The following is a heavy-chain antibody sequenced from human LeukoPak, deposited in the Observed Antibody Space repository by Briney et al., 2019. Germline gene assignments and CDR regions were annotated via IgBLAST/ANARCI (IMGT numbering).Heavy chain of an antibody. Sequence: PGGSLRLSCAASGFTVSSNYMSWVRQAPGKGLEWVSVIYSGGSTYYADSVKGRFTISRDNSKNTLYLQMNSLRAEDTAVYYCARTRYYYYMDVWGKGTTATVSS. CDR2: IYSGGST. J-gene: IGHJ6*03. CDR1: GFTVSSNY. CDR3: ARTRYYYYMDV. V-gene: IGHV3-66*02.